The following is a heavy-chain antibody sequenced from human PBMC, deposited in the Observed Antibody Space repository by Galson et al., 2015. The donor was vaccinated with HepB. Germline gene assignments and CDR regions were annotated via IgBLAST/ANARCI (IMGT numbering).Heavy chain of an antibody. CDR2: IIPIFGIA. D-gene: IGHD2-15*01. V-gene: IGHV1-69*10. J-gene: IGHJ1*01. CDR1: GGTFSSYA. CDR3: ARDPRGYCSGGSCYSGEH. Sequence: SVKVSCKASGGTFSSYAISWVRQAPGQGLEWMGGIIPIFGIANYAQKFQGRVTITADKSTSTAYMELSSLRSEDTAVYYCARDPRGYCSGGSCYSGEHWGQGTLVTVSS.